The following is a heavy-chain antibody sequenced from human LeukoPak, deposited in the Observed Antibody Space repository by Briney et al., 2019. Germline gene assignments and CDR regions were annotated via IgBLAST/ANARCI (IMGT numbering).Heavy chain of an antibody. V-gene: IGHV4-39*01. Sequence: SETLSLTCTVSGGSISSSSSYWGWIRQPPGKGLKWIGSIYYSGSTYYNPSLKSRVTISVDTSKNQFSLKLSSVTAADTAVYYCARLGGGDWGGNWFDPWGQGTLVTVSS. CDR3: ARLGGGDWGGNWFDP. J-gene: IGHJ5*02. D-gene: IGHD2-21*02. CDR1: GGSISSSSSY. CDR2: IYYSGST.